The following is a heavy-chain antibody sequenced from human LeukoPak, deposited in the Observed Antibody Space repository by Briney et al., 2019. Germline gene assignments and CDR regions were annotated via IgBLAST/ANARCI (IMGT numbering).Heavy chain of an antibody. CDR3: ARVGATVVRGYYFDY. J-gene: IGHJ4*02. CDR1: GYTSTSYY. Sequence: ASVKVPCKASGYTSTSYYMHWVRQAPGQGLEWMGIINPSGGSTSYAQKFQGRVTMTRDTSTSTVYMELSSLRSEDTAVYYCARVGATVVRGYYFDYWGQGTLVTVSS. V-gene: IGHV1-46*01. CDR2: INPSGGST. D-gene: IGHD4-23*01.